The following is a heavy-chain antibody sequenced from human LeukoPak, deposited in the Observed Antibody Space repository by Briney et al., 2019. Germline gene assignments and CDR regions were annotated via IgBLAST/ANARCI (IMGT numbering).Heavy chain of an antibody. CDR2: IYSGGST. V-gene: IGHV3-NL1*01. D-gene: IGHD3-22*01. J-gene: IGHJ4*02. CDR1: GFTFSSYG. CDR3: ASRDSS. Sequence: GRSLRLSCAASGFTFSSYGMHWVRQAPGKGLEWVSVIYSGGSTYYADSVKGRFTISRDNSKNTLYLQMNSLRAEDTAVYYCASRDSSWGQGTLVTVSS.